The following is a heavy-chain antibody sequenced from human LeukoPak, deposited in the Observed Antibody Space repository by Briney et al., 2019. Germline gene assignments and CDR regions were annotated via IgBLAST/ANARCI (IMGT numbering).Heavy chain of an antibody. CDR1: GYTFTSYG. V-gene: IGHV1-18*01. CDR3: AREPDSSGYFYDAFDI. CDR2: ISAYNGNT. D-gene: IGHD3-22*01. J-gene: IGHJ3*02. Sequence: ASVKVSCKASGYTFTSYGISWVRQAPGQGLEWMGWISAYNGNTNYAQKLQGRVTMTTDTSTSTAYMELRSLRSDDTAVYCCAREPDSSGYFYDAFDIWGQGTMVTVSS.